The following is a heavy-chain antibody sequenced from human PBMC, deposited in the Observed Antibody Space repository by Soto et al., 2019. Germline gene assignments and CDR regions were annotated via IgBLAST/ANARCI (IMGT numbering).Heavy chain of an antibody. CDR2: IGTAGDT. V-gene: IGHV3-13*01. J-gene: IGHJ6*02. CDR1: GFTFSSYD. D-gene: IGHD2-8*01. Sequence: GGSLRLSCAASGFTFSSYDMHWVRQATGKGLEWVSAIGTAGDTYYPGSVKGRFTISRENAKNSLYLQMNSLRAEDTAVYYCARVGAIMDGDYYGMDVWGQGTTVTVSS. CDR3: ARVGAIMDGDYYGMDV.